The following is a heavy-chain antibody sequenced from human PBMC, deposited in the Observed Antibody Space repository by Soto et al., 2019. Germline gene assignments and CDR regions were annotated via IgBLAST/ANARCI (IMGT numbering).Heavy chain of an antibody. CDR1: GWTFSGYY. Sequence: SETLSLTCAVYGWTFSGYYWTWIRQPPGTGLEWTGEINHSGSTNYNPSLKSRVTISVDTSKNQFSLKLTSVTAADTAVYYCARDKITGLFDYWGQGTLVTSPQ. D-gene: IGHD2-8*02. CDR3: ARDKITGLFDY. J-gene: IGHJ4*02. V-gene: IGHV4-34*01. CDR2: INHSGST.